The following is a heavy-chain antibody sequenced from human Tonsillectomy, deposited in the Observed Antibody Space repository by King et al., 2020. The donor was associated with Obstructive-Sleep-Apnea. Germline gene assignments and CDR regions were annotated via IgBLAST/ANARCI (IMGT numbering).Heavy chain of an antibody. CDR1: GGSISSYY. D-gene: IGHD4-23*01. CDR3: ARDPDYGGLDY. CDR2: IYYSGST. J-gene: IGHJ4*02. V-gene: IGHV4-59*01. Sequence: VQLQESGPGLVKPSETLSLTCTVSGGSISSYYWSWIRQPPGKGLEWIGYIYYSGSTNYNPSLKSRVTISVDTSKNQFSLKLSSVTAADTAVYYCARDPDYGGLDYWGQGTLVTVSS.